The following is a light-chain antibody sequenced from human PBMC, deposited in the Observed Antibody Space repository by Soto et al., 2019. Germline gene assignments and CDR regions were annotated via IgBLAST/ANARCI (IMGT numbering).Light chain of an antibody. CDR3: QQYDSSPLMYT. V-gene: IGKV3-20*01. CDR1: QTVSSSY. CDR2: CAS. Sequence: EIVLTQSPGTLSLSPGERATLSCRASQTVSSSYLAWYQQKPGQAPRLLIYCASSRATGIPDRFSGSGSGTDFTLTISRLEPEDFAVYYCQQYDSSPLMYTFGQGTKLEIK. J-gene: IGKJ2*01.